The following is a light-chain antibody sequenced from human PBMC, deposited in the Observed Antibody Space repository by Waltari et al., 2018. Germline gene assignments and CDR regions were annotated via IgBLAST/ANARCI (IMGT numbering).Light chain of an antibody. Sequence: EIVLTQSPGTLSLSPGERATLSCRASQSVSSSYLAWYQQKPGQAPRLLIYGASNGSAGIPARFSGSGSGTEFTLTSSSLQSEDFALYHCQQYSNWPPYSFGQGTKLEIK. V-gene: IGKV3-15*01. CDR2: GAS. CDR3: QQYSNWPPYS. J-gene: IGKJ2*03. CDR1: QSVSSSY.